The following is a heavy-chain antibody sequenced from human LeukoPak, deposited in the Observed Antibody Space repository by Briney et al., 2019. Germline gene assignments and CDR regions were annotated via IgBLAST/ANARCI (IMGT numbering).Heavy chain of an antibody. Sequence: GGSLRLSCTISGFTLSSYAMHWVRQAPGKGLEWVALMSNDGRDKYYADSVKGRFSISRDTSKNTLYLQMNSLRTDDTAVYYCARVWGIIEGGPGRYWGQGTLVTVSS. CDR1: GFTLSSYA. V-gene: IGHV3-30*04. J-gene: IGHJ4*02. D-gene: IGHD3-10*01. CDR2: MSNDGRDK. CDR3: ARVWGIIEGGPGRY.